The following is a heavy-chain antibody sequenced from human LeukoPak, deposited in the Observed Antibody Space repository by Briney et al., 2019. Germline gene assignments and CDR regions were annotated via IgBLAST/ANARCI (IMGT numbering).Heavy chain of an antibody. CDR2: IYYSGST. D-gene: IGHD3-10*01. V-gene: IGHV4-30-4*01. CDR1: GGSISSGDYY. CDR3: ATSMVRGVTSKLRSSNY. Sequence: SQTLSLTCTVSGGSISSGDYYWSWIRQPPGKGLEWIGYIYYSGSTYYNPSLKSRVTISVDTSKNQFSLKLSSVTAADTAVYYCATSMVRGVTSKLRSSNYWGQGTLVTVSS. J-gene: IGHJ4*02.